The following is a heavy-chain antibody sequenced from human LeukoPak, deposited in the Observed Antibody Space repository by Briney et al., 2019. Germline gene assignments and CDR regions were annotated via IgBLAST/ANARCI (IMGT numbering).Heavy chain of an antibody. V-gene: IGHV1-69*02. D-gene: IGHD3-9*01. CDR2: IIPILGIA. J-gene: IGHJ4*02. Sequence: SVKVSCKASGGTFSSYTISWVRQAPGQGLEWMGRIIPILGIANYAQKFQGRVTITADKSTSTAYMELSGLRSEDTAVYYCASSPAVLTGYYSPFDYWGQGTLVTVS. CDR1: GGTFSSYT. CDR3: ASSPAVLTGYYSPFDY.